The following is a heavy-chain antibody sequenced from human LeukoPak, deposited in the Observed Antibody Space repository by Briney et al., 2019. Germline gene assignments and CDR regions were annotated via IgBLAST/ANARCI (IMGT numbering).Heavy chain of an antibody. D-gene: IGHD7-27*01. Sequence: WASVKVSCKVSGYTLTELSMHWVRQAPGKGLEWMGGFDPEDGETIYAQKFQGRVTMTEDTSTDTAYMELSSLRSEDTAVYYCATGPKKAGEVFDYWGQGTLVTVSS. V-gene: IGHV1-24*01. CDR3: ATGPKKAGEVFDY. J-gene: IGHJ4*02. CDR1: GYTLTELS. CDR2: FDPEDGET.